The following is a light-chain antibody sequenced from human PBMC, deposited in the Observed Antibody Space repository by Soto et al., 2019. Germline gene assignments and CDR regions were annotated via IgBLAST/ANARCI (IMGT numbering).Light chain of an antibody. J-gene: IGLJ3*02. CDR2: GNN. CDR3: QSFDSSLTGGGV. CDR1: SSNLGAGYD. V-gene: IGLV1-40*01. Sequence: QSVLTQPPSVSGAPGQRVTISCTGTSSNLGAGYDVHWYQQLPGTAPRLLIYGNNNRPSGVPDRFSGSKSGSSASLAISGLQAEDEADYYCQSFDSSLTGGGVFGGGTKLTVL.